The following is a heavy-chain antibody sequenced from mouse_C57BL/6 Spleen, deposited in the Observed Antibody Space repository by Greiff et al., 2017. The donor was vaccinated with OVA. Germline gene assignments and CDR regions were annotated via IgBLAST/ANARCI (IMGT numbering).Heavy chain of an antibody. J-gene: IGHJ2*01. CDR2: INPSTGGT. CDR3: AREGIYYDYDDYFDY. CDR1: GYTFTSYW. V-gene: IGHV1-53*01. D-gene: IGHD2-4*01. Sequence: VQLQQPGTELVKPGASVKLSCKASGYTFTSYWMHWVKQRPGQGLEWIGNINPSTGGTTYNEKFKSKATLTVDKSSSTAYMQLSSLTSEDSAVYYCAREGIYYDYDDYFDYWGQGTTLTVSS.